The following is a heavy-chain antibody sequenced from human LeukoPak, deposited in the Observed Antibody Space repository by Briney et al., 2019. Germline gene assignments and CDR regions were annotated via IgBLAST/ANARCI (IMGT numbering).Heavy chain of an antibody. Sequence: GASVKVSCKACGYTFTSYYMHWVRQAPGQGLEWMGIINPSGGSTSYAQKFQGRVTMTRDTSTSTVYMELSSLRSEDTAVYYCARDYYDSSGYLLETGWGQGTLVTVSS. D-gene: IGHD3-22*01. CDR3: ARDYYDSSGYLLETG. V-gene: IGHV1-46*01. J-gene: IGHJ4*02. CDR2: INPSGGST. CDR1: GYTFTSYY.